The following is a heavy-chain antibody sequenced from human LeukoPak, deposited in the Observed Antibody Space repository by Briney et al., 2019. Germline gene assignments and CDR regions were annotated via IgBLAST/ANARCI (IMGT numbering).Heavy chain of an antibody. D-gene: IGHD6-13*01. CDR2: IYSSGST. J-gene: IGHJ1*01. Sequence: SQTLSLTCTVYGGSISSGSYYWSWIRQPAGKGLEWIGRIYSSGSTNYNPSLKSRVTISVDTSKNQFSLKLSSVTAADTAVYYCAREPGIVAAGAPLQHWGQGTLVTVSS. CDR1: GGSISSGSYY. CDR3: AREPGIVAAGAPLQH. V-gene: IGHV4-61*02.